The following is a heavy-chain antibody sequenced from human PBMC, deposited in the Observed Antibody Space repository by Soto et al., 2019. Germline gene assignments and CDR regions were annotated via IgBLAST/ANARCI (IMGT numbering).Heavy chain of an antibody. CDR1: GDSVSSNSAA. V-gene: IGHV6-1*01. D-gene: IGHD5-12*01. CDR2: TYYRSKWYN. CDR3: ARGGLVDIVATSRSYMDF. J-gene: IGHJ6*03. Sequence: PSQTLSLTCAISGDSVSSNSAAWNWIRQSPSRGLEWLGRTYYRSKWYNDYAVSVKSRITINPDTSKNHFSLQLNSVTPEDTAVYYCARGGLVDIVATSRSYMDFWGKGTTVTVSS.